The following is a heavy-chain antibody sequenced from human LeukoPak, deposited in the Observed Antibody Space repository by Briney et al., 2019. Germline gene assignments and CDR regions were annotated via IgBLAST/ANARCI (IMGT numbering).Heavy chain of an antibody. J-gene: IGHJ3*02. CDR2: IKQDGSEK. D-gene: IGHD3-22*01. Sequence: PGGSLRLSCAASGFSFSSYSMKWVRQGPGKGLEWVANIKQDGSEKYYVDSVKGRFTISRDNAKNSLYVQMNSLRAEDTAVYYCARDLRGYNQYDAFDIWGQGTMVTVSS. CDR1: GFSFSSYS. CDR3: ARDLRGYNQYDAFDI. V-gene: IGHV3-7*01.